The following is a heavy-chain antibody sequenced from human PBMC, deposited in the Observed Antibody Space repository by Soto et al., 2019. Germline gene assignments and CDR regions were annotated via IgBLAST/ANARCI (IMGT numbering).Heavy chain of an antibody. D-gene: IGHD7-27*01. CDR2: IYHSGST. CDR3: ARVPGP. V-gene: IGHV4-30-2*01. Sequence: QLQLQESGSGQVKPSQTLYLTCAVSGGSISSAGNSWSWIRQPPGKGLEWIGYIYHSGSTYYNPSLKSRVTISVDRSKNQFSLKLSSVTAADTAVYYCARVPGPWGQGTLVTVSS. CDR1: GGSISSAGNS. J-gene: IGHJ5*02.